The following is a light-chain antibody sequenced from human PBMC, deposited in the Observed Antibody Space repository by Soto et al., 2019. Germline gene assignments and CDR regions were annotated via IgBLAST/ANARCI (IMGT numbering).Light chain of an antibody. V-gene: IGLV1-40*01. CDR1: SSNIGAGYH. CDR2: TNR. J-gene: IGLJ1*01. Sequence: QSVLTQPPSVSGAPGQRATMSCTGSSSNIGAGYHVHWYQQLPGTAPKLLIYTNRYRPSGVPDRFSGSRSGTSASLAITGLQAEDEADYYCQSYDSSLGYVFGTGTKVTVL. CDR3: QSYDSSLGYV.